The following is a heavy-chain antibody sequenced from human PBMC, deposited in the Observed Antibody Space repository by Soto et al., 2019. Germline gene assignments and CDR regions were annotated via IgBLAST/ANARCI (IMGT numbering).Heavy chain of an antibody. Sequence: GGSLRLSCAASGFPFSDSYMAWIRQAPGKGLEEIATISSTGSTPYYADSVKGRFTISRDNAQNSLYLEMNNLRAEDTAVYYCARGQQLVANWLDPWGQGILVRVYS. D-gene: IGHD6-6*01. CDR1: GFPFSDSY. CDR3: ARGQQLVANWLDP. J-gene: IGHJ5*02. V-gene: IGHV3-11*01. CDR2: ISSTGSTP.